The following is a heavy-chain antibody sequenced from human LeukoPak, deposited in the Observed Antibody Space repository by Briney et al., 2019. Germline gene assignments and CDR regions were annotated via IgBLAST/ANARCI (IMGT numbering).Heavy chain of an antibody. CDR1: GFPFSSYW. CDR2: IKQDGSKK. V-gene: IGHV3-7*04. Sequence: GGSLRLSCVASGFPFSSYWMTWVRQAPGKGLEWVANIKQDGSKKSYVDSVKGRFTISRDNAKNSLYLQMNSLRAEDTAIYYCTRVGYIDEGIDYWGQEPWSLSPQ. D-gene: IGHD5-24*01. CDR3: TRVGYIDEGIDY. J-gene: IGHJ4*01.